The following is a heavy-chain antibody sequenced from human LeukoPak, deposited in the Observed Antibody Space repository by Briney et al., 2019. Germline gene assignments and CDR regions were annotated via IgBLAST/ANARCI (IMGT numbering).Heavy chain of an antibody. V-gene: IGHV3-33*01. Sequence: PGRSLRLSCAASGFTFSSYGMHWVRQAPGKGLEWVAVIWYDGSNKYYADSVKGRFTISRDNSKNMLYLQMNSLRAEETAVYYCARAPVGSGYDPYYYGMDVWGQGTTVTVSS. CDR2: IWYDGSNK. CDR1: GFTFSSYG. J-gene: IGHJ6*02. CDR3: ARAPVGSGYDPYYYGMDV. D-gene: IGHD5-12*01.